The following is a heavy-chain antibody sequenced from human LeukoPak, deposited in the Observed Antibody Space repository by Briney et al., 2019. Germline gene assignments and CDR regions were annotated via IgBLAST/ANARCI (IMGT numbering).Heavy chain of an antibody. Sequence: SETLSLTCTVSGASISSSCWSWIRQPPGKRLEWIGYIYYNGNTNSNPSLKSRVTISADTSKNQFSLNLSSVTAADTAVYYCVRGNYDNRGYSNAFDIWGQGAMVTVSS. J-gene: IGHJ3*02. V-gene: IGHV4-59*01. D-gene: IGHD3-22*01. CDR2: IYYNGNT. CDR1: GASISSSC. CDR3: VRGNYDNRGYSNAFDI.